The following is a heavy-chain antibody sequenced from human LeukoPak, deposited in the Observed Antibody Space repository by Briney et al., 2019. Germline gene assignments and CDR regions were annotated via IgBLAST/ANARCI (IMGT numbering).Heavy chain of an antibody. CDR1: GFTFDNYA. CDR2: ISWNSGNF. CDR3: AKGTTIFASSWFDP. D-gene: IGHD3-3*01. Sequence: PGRSLRLSCAASGFTFDNYAMHWVRQAPGKGLEWVSGISWNSGNFGYADSVKGRFTISRDNAKNSLYLQMNSLRAEDTALYYCAKGTTIFASSWFDPWGQGTLVTVSS. J-gene: IGHJ5*02. V-gene: IGHV3-9*01.